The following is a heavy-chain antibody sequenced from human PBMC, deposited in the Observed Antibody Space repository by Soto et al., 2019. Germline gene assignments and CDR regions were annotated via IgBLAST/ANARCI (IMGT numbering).Heavy chain of an antibody. D-gene: IGHD2-21*01. CDR1: GYTFIHYY. Sequence: QVQLVQSGAEVQKPGASVKVSCKASGYTFIHYYIHWVRQAPGQGLEWMAIINPNGGSTNYAQKFRGRVTVTSDTSTTTVSMELNNLGSDDTAVYFCARSLLQGDFWGQGTLVTVSS. CDR3: ARSLLQGDF. CDR2: INPNGGST. J-gene: IGHJ4*02. V-gene: IGHV1-46*01.